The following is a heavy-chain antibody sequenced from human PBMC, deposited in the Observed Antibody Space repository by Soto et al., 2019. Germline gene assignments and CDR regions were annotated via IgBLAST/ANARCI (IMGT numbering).Heavy chain of an antibody. CDR1: GYTFTSYG. Sequence: QVQLVQSGAEVKKPGASVKVSCKASGYTFTSYGISWVRQAPGQGLEWMGWISAYNGNTNYAQKLQGRVTMTTDTFTSTAYMELRSLRSDDTAVYYCARVKSETYYGSGSSPDPWGQGTLVTVSS. V-gene: IGHV1-18*01. CDR2: ISAYNGNT. J-gene: IGHJ5*02. D-gene: IGHD3-10*01. CDR3: ARVKSETYYGSGSSPDP.